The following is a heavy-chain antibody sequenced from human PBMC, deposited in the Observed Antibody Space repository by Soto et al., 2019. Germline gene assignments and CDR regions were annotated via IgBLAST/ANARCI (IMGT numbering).Heavy chain of an antibody. D-gene: IGHD6-19*01. CDR2: IIPLFGTT. J-gene: IGHJ5*02. Sequence: ASVKVSCKAYGGTFSSYGISWVRQAPGQGLEWMGGIIPLFGTTNFAHKFKGRVTITADESTSTVYMELSSLRFEDTAIYYCARAHGSSWYNWFDPWGQGTLVTVSS. V-gene: IGHV1-69*13. CDR1: GGTFSSYG. CDR3: ARAHGSSWYNWFDP.